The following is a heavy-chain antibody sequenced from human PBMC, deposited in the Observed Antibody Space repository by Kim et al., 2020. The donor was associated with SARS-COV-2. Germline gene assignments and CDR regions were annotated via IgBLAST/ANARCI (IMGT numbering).Heavy chain of an antibody. CDR1: GFTFSSYG. V-gene: IGHV3-30*18. D-gene: IGHD3-10*01. CDR3: AKEEGLLWFGEFPYYFD. J-gene: IGHJ4*01. CDR2: ISYDGSNK. Sequence: GGSLRLSCAASGFTFSSYGMHWVRQAPGKGLEWVAVISYDGSNKYYADSVKGRFTISRDNSKNTLYLQMNSLRAEDTAVYYCAKEEGLLWFGEFPYYFD.